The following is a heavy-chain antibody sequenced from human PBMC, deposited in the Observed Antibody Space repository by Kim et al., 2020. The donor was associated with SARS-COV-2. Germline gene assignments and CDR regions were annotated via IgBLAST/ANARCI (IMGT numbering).Heavy chain of an antibody. V-gene: IGHV4-30-2*04. CDR3: ARGALTYLVY. J-gene: IGHJ4*02. CDR2: ST. D-gene: IGHD3-16*01. Sequence: STDYSPALKSRITISVDTSKNQFSLKLSSVTAADTAVYYCARGALTYLVYWGQGTLVTVSS.